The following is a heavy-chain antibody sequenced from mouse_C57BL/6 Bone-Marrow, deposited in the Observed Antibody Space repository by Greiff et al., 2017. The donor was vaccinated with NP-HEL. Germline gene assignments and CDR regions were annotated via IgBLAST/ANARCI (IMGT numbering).Heavy chain of an antibody. J-gene: IGHJ3*01. Sequence: QVQLQQPGAELVKPGASVKLSCTASGYTFTSYWMHWVKQRPGQGLEWIGMIHPNSGSTNYNEKFKSKATMTVDKSSSTAYMQLSSVTSEDSGVYYCARDEGYEPSFAYWGQGTLVTVSA. CDR2: IHPNSGST. CDR1: GYTFTSYW. D-gene: IGHD2-10*02. CDR3: ARDEGYEPSFAY. V-gene: IGHV1-64*01.